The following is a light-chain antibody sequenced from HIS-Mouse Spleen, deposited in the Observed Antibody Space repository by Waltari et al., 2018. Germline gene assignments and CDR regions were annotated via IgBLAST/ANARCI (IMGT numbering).Light chain of an antibody. CDR1: SLRSYY. J-gene: IGLJ1*01. Sequence: SVALGQTVRITCQGDSLRSYYASWYQQKPGQAPVLVIYGKNNRPSGIPDRFSGSSSGNTDSLTITGAQAEDEADYYCNSRDSSGNHLSVFGTGTKVTVL. CDR2: GKN. CDR3: NSRDSSGNHLSV. V-gene: IGLV3-19*01.